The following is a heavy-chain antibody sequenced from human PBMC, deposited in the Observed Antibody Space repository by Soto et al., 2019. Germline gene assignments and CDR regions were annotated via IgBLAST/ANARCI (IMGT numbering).Heavy chain of an antibody. D-gene: IGHD4-17*01. CDR3: ARDYPSVIDYGGNSGCGY. Sequence: ASVKVSCKASGYTFTSYYMHWVRQAPGQGLEWMGIINPSGGSTSYAQKFQGRVTMTRDTSTSTVYMELSSLRSEDTAVYYCARDYPSVIDYGGNSGCGYWGQGTLVTVSS. CDR2: INPSGGST. V-gene: IGHV1-46*01. CDR1: GYTFTSYY. J-gene: IGHJ4*02.